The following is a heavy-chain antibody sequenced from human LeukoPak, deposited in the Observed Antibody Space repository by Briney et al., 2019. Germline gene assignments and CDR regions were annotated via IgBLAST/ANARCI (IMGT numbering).Heavy chain of an antibody. CDR3: ARDYYGGNSGDYFDY. J-gene: IGHJ4*02. V-gene: IGHV3-66*01. CDR1: GFTVSSSY. CDR2: IYSGGST. Sequence: GGSLRLSCVVSGFTVSSSYMSGVRQAPGKGLEWVSLIYSGGSTYYADSVKGRFTISRDNSKNTLYLQMSSLRAEDTAVYYCARDYYGGNSGDYFDYWGQGTLVTVSS. D-gene: IGHD4-23*01.